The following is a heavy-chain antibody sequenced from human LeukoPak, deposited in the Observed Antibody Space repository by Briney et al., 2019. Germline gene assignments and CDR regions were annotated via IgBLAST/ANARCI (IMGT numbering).Heavy chain of an antibody. D-gene: IGHD3-10*01. CDR3: ARDRPVRGVIITVGYWFDP. Sequence: ASVKVSCKASGYTFTSYYMHWVRQAPGQGLEWMGIINPSGGSTSYAQKFQGRVTMTWDMSTSTVYMELSSLRSEDTAVYYCARDRPVRGVIITVGYWFDPWGQGTLVTVSS. J-gene: IGHJ5*02. V-gene: IGHV1-46*01. CDR2: INPSGGST. CDR1: GYTFTSYY.